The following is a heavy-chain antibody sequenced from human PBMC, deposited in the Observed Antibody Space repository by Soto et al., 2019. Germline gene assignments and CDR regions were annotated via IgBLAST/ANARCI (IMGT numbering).Heavy chain of an antibody. D-gene: IGHD4-17*01. CDR1: GFTFSSYA. CDR2: ISGSGGST. J-gene: IGHJ4*02. Sequence: GGSLRLSCAASGFTFSSYAMSWVRQAPGKGLEWVSAISGSGGSTYYADSVKGRFTISRDNSKNTLYLQMNSLRAEDTAVYYCAKTPPTDYGGNSGFDYWGQGTLVTVSS. CDR3: AKTPPTDYGGNSGFDY. V-gene: IGHV3-23*01.